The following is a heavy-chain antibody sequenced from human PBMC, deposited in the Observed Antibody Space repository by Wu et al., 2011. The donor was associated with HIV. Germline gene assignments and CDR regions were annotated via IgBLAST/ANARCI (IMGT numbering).Heavy chain of an antibody. J-gene: IGHJ4*02. CDR3: ARGGYSYGYYYFDY. CDR2: INPNSGGT. V-gene: IGHV1-2*02. CDR1: AYIFTDHH. D-gene: IGHD5-18*01. Sequence: QVQLVQSGTELKKPGASVKVSCKASAYIFTDHHIHWVRQAPGQGLEWVGWINPNSGGTNYAQKFQGRVTMTRDTSISTAYMELSRLRSDDTAVYYCARGGYSYGYYYFDYWGQGTLVTVVL.